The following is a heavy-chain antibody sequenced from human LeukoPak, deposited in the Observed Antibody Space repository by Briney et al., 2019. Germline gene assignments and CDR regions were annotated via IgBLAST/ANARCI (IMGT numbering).Heavy chain of an antibody. D-gene: IGHD6-6*01. CDR3: ASNRIAAREESGFDY. Sequence: SETLSLTCTVSGASISSYYWTWIRQPAGEGLEWIGRIYTSGSVSYHPSLQSRVAMSVDTSKNQFSLKLSSVTAADTAVYYCASNRIAAREESGFDYWGQGTLVTVSS. CDR1: GASISSYY. CDR2: IYTSGSV. V-gene: IGHV4-4*07. J-gene: IGHJ4*02.